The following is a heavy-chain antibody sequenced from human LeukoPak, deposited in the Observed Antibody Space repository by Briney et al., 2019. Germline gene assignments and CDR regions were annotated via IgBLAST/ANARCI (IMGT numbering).Heavy chain of an antibody. J-gene: IGHJ4*02. D-gene: IGHD5-18*01. CDR2: IYYSGST. CDR3: ARERGYGYFDY. V-gene: IGHV4-39*02. Sequence: PSETLSLTCTVSGGSISSSSYSWGWIRQPPGKGLEWIGSIYYSGSTYYNPSLKSRVTISVDTSKNQFSLKLSSVTAADTAVYYCARERGYGYFDYWGQGTLVTVSS. CDR1: GGSISSSSYS.